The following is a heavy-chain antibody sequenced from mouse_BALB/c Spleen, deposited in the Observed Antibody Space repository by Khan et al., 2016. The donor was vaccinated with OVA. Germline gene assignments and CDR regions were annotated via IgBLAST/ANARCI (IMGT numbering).Heavy chain of an antibody. J-gene: IGHJ2*01. CDR3: ARRQTDPFDY. Sequence: QVQLKESGAEQMKPGASVKLPCTAIGYTFSSYWIGWVKQRPGHGLELIGEILHGGDSTNYNEKFKGKATFTADTSSNTPYMQLSSLTSEDSAFDYCARRQTDPFDYWGQGTTLTVSS. CDR1: GYTFSSYW. CDR2: ILHGGDST. V-gene: IGHV1-9*01.